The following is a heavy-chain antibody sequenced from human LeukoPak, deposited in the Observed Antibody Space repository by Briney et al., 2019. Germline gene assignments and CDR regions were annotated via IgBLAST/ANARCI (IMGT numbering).Heavy chain of an antibody. CDR1: GGSLSNYY. V-gene: IGHV4-59*01. CDR2: IYYNGGT. CDR3: ARDRLSGPHYDY. Sequence: SETLPLTCTVSGGSLSNYYWSWIRQPPGKGLEWIGYIYYNGGTNYNPSLKSRVTLSVDTSKNQFSLKLRSVTAADTAVYYCARDRLSGPHYDYWGQGTLVTVSS. D-gene: IGHD1-14*01. J-gene: IGHJ4*02.